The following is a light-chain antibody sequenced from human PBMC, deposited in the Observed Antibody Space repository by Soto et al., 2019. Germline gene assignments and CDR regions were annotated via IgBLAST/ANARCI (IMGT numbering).Light chain of an antibody. Sequence: DIQMTQSPSSVSAFVGESVTITCHASQRISAFLNWYHQKPGKAPKLLIYSASYLQSGVPSNFSGSGSGTDFTLSIVTLQPEDSGTYFCQQSYSTLWTFGQGTKVDIK. CDR2: SAS. CDR3: QQSYSTLWT. CDR1: QRISAF. J-gene: IGKJ1*01. V-gene: IGKV1-39*01.